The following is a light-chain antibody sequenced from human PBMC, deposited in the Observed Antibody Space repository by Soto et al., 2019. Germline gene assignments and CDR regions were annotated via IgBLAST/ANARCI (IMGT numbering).Light chain of an antibody. Sequence: DIQMTQSPPTLSASVGDRVTITCRASQGIVRWLAWYQQKPGKAPKLLIYDASSLESGVPSRFSGSGAGTEFTLTISSLQPDDFATYYCQQYSTYPWTFGQGTKVDIK. V-gene: IGKV1-5*01. CDR1: QGIVRW. J-gene: IGKJ1*01. CDR3: QQYSTYPWT. CDR2: DAS.